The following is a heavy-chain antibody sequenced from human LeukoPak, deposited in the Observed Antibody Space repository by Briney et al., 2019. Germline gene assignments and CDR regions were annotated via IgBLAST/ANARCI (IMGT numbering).Heavy chain of an antibody. CDR1: GYTFTSYA. D-gene: IGHD3-22*01. CDR2: INAGNGNT. J-gene: IGHJ4*02. Sequence: ASVEVSCKASGYTFTSYAMHWWRQAPGQRLEWMGWINAGNGNTKYSQKFQGRVTITRDTSASTAYMELSSLRSEDTAVYYCARDSSLLAPDYYDSSGYIQYWGQGTLVTVSS. CDR3: ARDSSLLAPDYYDSSGYIQY. V-gene: IGHV1-3*01.